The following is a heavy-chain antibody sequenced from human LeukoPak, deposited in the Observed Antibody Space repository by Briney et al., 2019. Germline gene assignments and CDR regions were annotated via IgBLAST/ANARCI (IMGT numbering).Heavy chain of an antibody. CDR1: GFTFDDYT. V-gene: IGHV3-43*01. D-gene: IGHD3-9*01. Sequence: TGGSLRLSCAASGFTFDDYTMHWVRQVPGRGLEWLSLISGDGSTTYYADSVKGQFTVSRDNSKNSLYLQMHTLSTEDTALYYCAEDGSPLTSYFDSWGQGTLVTVSS. CDR2: ISGDGSTT. J-gene: IGHJ4*02. CDR3: AEDGSPLTSYFDS.